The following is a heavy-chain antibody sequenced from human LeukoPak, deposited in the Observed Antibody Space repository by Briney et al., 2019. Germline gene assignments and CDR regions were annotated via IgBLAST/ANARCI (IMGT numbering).Heavy chain of an antibody. J-gene: IGHJ3*02. Sequence: SETLSLTCTVSGGSISSSNYYWGWIRQPPGKGLEWIGSIYYSGSTYYNPSLKSRVTISVDTSKNQFSLKLSSVTAADTAVYYCAREGYEEGRAFDIWGQGTMVTVSS. V-gene: IGHV4-39*07. CDR2: IYYSGST. CDR1: GGSISSSNYY. D-gene: IGHD5-12*01. CDR3: AREGYEEGRAFDI.